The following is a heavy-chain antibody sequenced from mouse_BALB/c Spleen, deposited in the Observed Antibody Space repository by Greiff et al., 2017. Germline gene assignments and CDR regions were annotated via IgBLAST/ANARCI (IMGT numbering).Heavy chain of an antibody. V-gene: IGHV7-3*02. CDR1: GFTFTDYY. D-gene: IGHD1-2*01. Sequence: EVKLVESGGGLVQPGGSLRLSCATSGFTFTDYYMSWVRQPPGKALEWLGFIRNKANGYTTEYSASVKGRFTISRDNSQSILYLQMNTLRAEDSATYYCARDREYGDMGYWGQGTSVTVSS. J-gene: IGHJ4*01. CDR2: IRNKANGYTT. CDR3: ARDREYGDMGY.